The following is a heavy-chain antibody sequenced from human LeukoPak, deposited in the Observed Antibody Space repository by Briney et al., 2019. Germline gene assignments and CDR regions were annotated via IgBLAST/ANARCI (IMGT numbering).Heavy chain of an antibody. J-gene: IGHJ4*02. CDR3: ARVKGGNFDY. D-gene: IGHD3-16*01. CDR1: GFTFSSYA. V-gene: IGHV3-64*01. CDR2: ISSNGGST. Sequence: GGSLRLSCAASGFTFSSYAMPWVRQAPGKGLEYVSAISSNGGSTYYANSVKGRFTISRDNSKNTLYLQMGSLRAEDMAVYYCARVKGGNFDYWGQGTLVTVSS.